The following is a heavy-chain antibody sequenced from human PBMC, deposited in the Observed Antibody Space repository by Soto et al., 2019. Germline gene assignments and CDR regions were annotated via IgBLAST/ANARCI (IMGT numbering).Heavy chain of an antibody. D-gene: IGHD5-18*01. J-gene: IGHJ4*02. CDR3: ATSKVGYSFGSPFDF. CDR1: GGTFSSFV. CDR2: IIPSFNRP. Sequence: QVRLVQSGAEVKKPGSSVKVSCKASGGTFSSFVISWVRQAPGQGPEWMGGIIPSFNRPNYAQKFQGRVTITADESTTTSYMELSSLRSGDTAVYYCATSKVGYSFGSPFDFWGQGTLVTVSS. V-gene: IGHV1-69*01.